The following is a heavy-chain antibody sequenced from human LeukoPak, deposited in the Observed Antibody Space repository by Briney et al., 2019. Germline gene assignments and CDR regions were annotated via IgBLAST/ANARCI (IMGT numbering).Heavy chain of an antibody. CDR3: ARDMTILQS. CDR1: GFIFSNYW. D-gene: IGHD4/OR15-4a*01. V-gene: IGHV3-7*04. J-gene: IGHJ5*02. CDR2: IKQDGSEK. Sequence: GGSLRLSCSASGFIFSNYWMTWVRQAPGKGLEWVANIKQDGSEKYYVDSVKGRFTISRDNAKKSLYLQMNSLRAEDTAVYCCARDMTILQSWGQGTLVTVSS.